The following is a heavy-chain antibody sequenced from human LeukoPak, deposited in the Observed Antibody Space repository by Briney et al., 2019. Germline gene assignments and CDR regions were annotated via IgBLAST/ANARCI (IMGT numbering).Heavy chain of an antibody. CDR1: GFTVSRNY. Sequence: PGGSLRLSCAASGFTVSRNYMSWVRQAPGKGLEWVSVIYSGGRTYYADSVKGRFTISGDNSKNTLYLQMNSLRAEDTAVYYCARVWYGSGSLYYYYYYMDVWGKGTTVTISS. CDR2: IYSGGRT. J-gene: IGHJ6*03. CDR3: ARVWYGSGSLYYYYYYMDV. V-gene: IGHV3-66*01. D-gene: IGHD3-10*01.